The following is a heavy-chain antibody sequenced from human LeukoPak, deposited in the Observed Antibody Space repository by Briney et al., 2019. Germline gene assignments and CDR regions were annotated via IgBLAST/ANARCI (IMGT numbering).Heavy chain of an antibody. Sequence: ASVKVSCKASGYTFTSYGISWVRQAPGQGLEWMGWISAYNGNTNYAQKLQGRVTMTTDTSTSTAYMELRSLRSDDTAVYYCARDAYSSSWYRTSEPHKEYFQHWGQGTLVTVSS. V-gene: IGHV1-18*01. J-gene: IGHJ1*01. CDR1: GYTFTSYG. CDR2: ISAYNGNT. CDR3: ARDAYSSSWYRTSEPHKEYFQH. D-gene: IGHD6-13*01.